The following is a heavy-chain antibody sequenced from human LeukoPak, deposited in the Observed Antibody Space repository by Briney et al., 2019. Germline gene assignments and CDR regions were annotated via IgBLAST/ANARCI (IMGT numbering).Heavy chain of an antibody. V-gene: IGHV4-34*01. D-gene: IGHD4-17*01. Sequence: SETLSLTCAVYGGSFSGYYWSWIRQPPGKGLEWIGEINHSGSTNYNPSLKSRVTISVDTSKNQFSLKLSSVTAADTAVYYCARLDYGDYGGGGWFDPWGQGTLVTVSS. CDR1: GGSFSGYY. CDR3: ARLDYGDYGGGGWFDP. CDR2: INHSGST. J-gene: IGHJ5*02.